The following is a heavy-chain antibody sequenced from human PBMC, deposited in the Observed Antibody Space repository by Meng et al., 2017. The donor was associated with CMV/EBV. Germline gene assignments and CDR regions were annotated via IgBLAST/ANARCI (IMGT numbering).Heavy chain of an antibody. J-gene: IGHJ4*02. D-gene: IGHD3-3*01. CDR2: INSDGSST. Sequence: GESLKISCAASGSTFSSYWMHWVRQAPGKGLVWVSRINSDGSSTSYADSVKGRFTISRDNAKNTLYLQMNSLRAEDTAVYYCARGDFWSGSLDLWGQGTLVTVSS. CDR1: GSTFSSYW. V-gene: IGHV3-74*01. CDR3: ARGDFWSGSLDL.